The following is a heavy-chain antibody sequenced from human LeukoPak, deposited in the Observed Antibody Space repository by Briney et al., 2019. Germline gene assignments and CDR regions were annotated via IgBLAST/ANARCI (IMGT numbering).Heavy chain of an antibody. CDR3: ARDFDSSGYYAGH. Sequence: GASVKVSCKASGYTFNDYYIHWVRQAPGQGLEWMGWSNPKSGGTKYAQKCEGRVTMTRDTSISTVYMEVRRLRSDDTAVYYCARDFDSSGYYAGHWGQGTLVTVSS. D-gene: IGHD3-22*01. CDR2: SNPKSGGT. V-gene: IGHV1-2*02. CDR1: GYTFNDYY. J-gene: IGHJ4*02.